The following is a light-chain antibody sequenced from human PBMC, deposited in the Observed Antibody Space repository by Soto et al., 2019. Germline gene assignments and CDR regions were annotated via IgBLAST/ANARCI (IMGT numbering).Light chain of an antibody. V-gene: IGKV2-28*01. CDR1: QSLLGSNGYNY. Sequence: DIVMTQSPLSLPVTPGESASISCRSSQSLLGSNGYNYLDWYVQKPGQSPQLLISLASNRASGVPDRFSGSGSGTDFTLKISRVEAEDVGVYYCMQPLQSWTFGQGTKVEIK. CDR3: MQPLQSWT. J-gene: IGKJ1*01. CDR2: LAS.